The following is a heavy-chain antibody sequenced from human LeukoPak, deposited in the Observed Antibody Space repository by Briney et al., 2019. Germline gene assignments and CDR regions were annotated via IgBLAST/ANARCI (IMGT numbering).Heavy chain of an antibody. CDR2: ISGSGGST. CDR1: GFTFSSYA. CDR3: AKDPMYYYGSGSYKESNY. V-gene: IGHV3-23*01. D-gene: IGHD3-10*01. Sequence: PGGSLRLSCAASGFTFSSYAMSWVRQAPGKGLEWVSAISGSGGSTYYADSVKGRFTISRDNSKNTLYLQMNSLRAEDTAVYYCAKDPMYYYGSGSYKESNYWGQGTLVTVSS. J-gene: IGHJ4*02.